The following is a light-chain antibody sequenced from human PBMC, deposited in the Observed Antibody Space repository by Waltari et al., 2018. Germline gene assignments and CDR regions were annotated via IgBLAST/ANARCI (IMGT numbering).Light chain of an antibody. J-gene: IGLJ3*02. CDR3: QSYDTSLSVV. CDR2: VST. CDR1: GSNIGAGYD. V-gene: IGLV1-40*01. Sequence: QSVLTQPPSVSGAPGQRVTISCPGSGSNIGAGYDVHWYQQLPRAAPKLRIYVSTSRPLGVPARFFGSTSGTSASLAITGLQAEDEADYYCQSYDTSLSVVFGGGTKLTVL.